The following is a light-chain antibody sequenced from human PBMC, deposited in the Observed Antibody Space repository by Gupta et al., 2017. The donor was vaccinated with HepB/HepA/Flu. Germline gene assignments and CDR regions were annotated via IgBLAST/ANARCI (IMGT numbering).Light chain of an antibody. CDR1: SSNVGSNY. Sequence: QSVLTQPPSASGTPGQRVTISRSGSSSNVGSNYVYWYQQLPGTAPKLLIYRSDQRPSGVPDRISGSKSGTSASLAISGLRSEDEADYYCTAWDDSLSGPLFGGGTKLTVL. V-gene: IGLV1-47*01. CDR2: RSD. J-gene: IGLJ2*01. CDR3: TAWDDSLSGPL.